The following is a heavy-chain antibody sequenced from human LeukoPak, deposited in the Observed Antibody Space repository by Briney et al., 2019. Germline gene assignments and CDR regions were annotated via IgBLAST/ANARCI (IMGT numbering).Heavy chain of an antibody. D-gene: IGHD2-2*01. CDR1: GFTFSDYS. J-gene: IGHJ4*02. CDR2: VGISSGNT. Sequence: GGSLRLSCAASGFTFSDYSMNWVRQAPGKGLEWISYVGISSGNTKYADSVKGRFTISGDSAKNSVFLQMNSLRVEDTAVYYCARDHRYAFDNWGQGTLVNVSS. CDR3: ARDHRYAFDN. V-gene: IGHV3-48*04.